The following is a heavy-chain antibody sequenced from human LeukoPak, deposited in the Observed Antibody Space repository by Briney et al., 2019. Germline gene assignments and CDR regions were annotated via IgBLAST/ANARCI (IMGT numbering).Heavy chain of an antibody. V-gene: IGHV1-46*01. J-gene: IGHJ3*02. Sequence: ASAKVSCKASGYTFINYYMHWVRQAPGQGLEWMGIINPSGGSTSYAQKFQGRVTMTRDTSTSTVYMELSSLRSEDTAVYYCARVGYCSSTSCLDAFDIWGQGTMVTVSS. CDR1: GYTFINYY. CDR3: ARVGYCSSTSCLDAFDI. D-gene: IGHD2-2*01. CDR2: INPSGGST.